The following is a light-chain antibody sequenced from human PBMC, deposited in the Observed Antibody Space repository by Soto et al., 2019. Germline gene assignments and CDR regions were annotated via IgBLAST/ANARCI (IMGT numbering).Light chain of an antibody. CDR2: GNI. CDR3: HSYDTGLRAYV. J-gene: IGLJ1*01. V-gene: IGLV1-40*01. CDR1: SSNIGAAYD. Sequence: QSVLTQPPSGSGAQGQRVTISCTGGSSNIGAAYDVHGYQLLPGTVPKLLIYGNINRPSGVPDRFSGYKSGASASLVITGLRAEDEADYYCHSYDTGLRAYVFGAGTKVTVL.